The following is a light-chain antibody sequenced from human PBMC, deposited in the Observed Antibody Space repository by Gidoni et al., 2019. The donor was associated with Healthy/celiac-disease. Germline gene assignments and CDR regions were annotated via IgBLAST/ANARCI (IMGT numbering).Light chain of an antibody. CDR2: GAS. CDR3: QKYNNWPG. Sequence: IVMTQSPATLSVSPGERATLSCRASQSVSINLAWYQQKPGQAPRLLIYGASTRATGIPARFSGSGSGTEFTLTISSLQSEDFAVYYCQKYNNWPGFXQXTKVEIK. CDR1: QSVSIN. V-gene: IGKV3-15*01. J-gene: IGKJ1*01.